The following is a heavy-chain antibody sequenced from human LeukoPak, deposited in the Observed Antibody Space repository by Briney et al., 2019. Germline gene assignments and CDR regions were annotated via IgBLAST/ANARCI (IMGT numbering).Heavy chain of an antibody. CDR3: ARQSGWSEPFDY. V-gene: IGHV4-39*01. Sequence: SEXLSXTCTVSGGSISSSVCYWGWVRQSPGKGGEWIGSIYYSGRTYYNPSRKSRVTISVDTCKNQFSLKLSSVTAADTAVYYCARQSGWSEPFDYWGQGTLVTVSS. J-gene: IGHJ4*02. CDR2: IYYSGRT. D-gene: IGHD6-19*01. CDR1: GGSISSSVCY.